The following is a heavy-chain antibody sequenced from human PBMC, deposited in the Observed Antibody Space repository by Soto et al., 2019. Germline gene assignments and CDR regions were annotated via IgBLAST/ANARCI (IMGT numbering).Heavy chain of an antibody. V-gene: IGHV3-48*03. D-gene: IGHD3-22*01. CDR1: GFTFSSYE. CDR2: ISSSGSTI. J-gene: IGHJ4*02. Sequence: PGGSLRLSCAASGFTFSSYEMNWVRQAPGKGLEWVSYISSSGSTIYYADSVKGRFTISRDNAKNSLYLQMNSLRAEDTAVYYCAKSSYYYDSSAPDFDYWGQGTLVTVSS. CDR3: AKSSYYYDSSAPDFDY.